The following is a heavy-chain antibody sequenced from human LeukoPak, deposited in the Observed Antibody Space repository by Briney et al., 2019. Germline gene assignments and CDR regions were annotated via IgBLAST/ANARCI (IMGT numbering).Heavy chain of an antibody. J-gene: IGHJ4*02. CDR3: ARDSDLGYGGPL. CDR1: GGTFSSYA. Sequence: GSSVKVSCKASGGTFSSYAISWVRQAPGQGLEWMGRIIPILGIANYAQKFQGRVTITADKSTSTAYMELSSLRSEDTAVYYCARDSDLGYGGPLWGQGTLVTVSS. CDR2: IIPILGIA. D-gene: IGHD4/OR15-4a*01. V-gene: IGHV1-69*04.